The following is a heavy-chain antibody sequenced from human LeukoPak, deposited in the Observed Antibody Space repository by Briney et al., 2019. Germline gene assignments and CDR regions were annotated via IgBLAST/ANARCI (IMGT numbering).Heavy chain of an antibody. CDR2: ISYDGSNK. J-gene: IGHJ4*02. Sequence: GGSLRLSCAASGFTFSSYAMHWVRQTPGKGLEWVAVISYDGSNKYYADSVKGRFTISRDNSKNTLYLQMNSLRAEDTAVYYCARGWGTLDYWGQGTLVTVSS. V-gene: IGHV3-30-3*01. D-gene: IGHD7-27*01. CDR1: GFTFSSYA. CDR3: ARGWGTLDY.